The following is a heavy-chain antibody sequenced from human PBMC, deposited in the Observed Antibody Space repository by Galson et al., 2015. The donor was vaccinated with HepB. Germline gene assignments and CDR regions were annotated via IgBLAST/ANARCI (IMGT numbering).Heavy chain of an antibody. J-gene: IGHJ4*02. CDR3: ARETTVTTGFDY. V-gene: IGHV1-3*01. Sequence: SVKVSCKASGYTFTNYAMHWVRQAPGQRLEWMGWINAGNSNTKYSQKFQGRVTITRDTSASTAYMELSTLRSEDTAVYYCARETTVTTGFDYWGQGTQATASS. D-gene: IGHD4-17*01. CDR1: GYTFTNYA. CDR2: INAGNSNT.